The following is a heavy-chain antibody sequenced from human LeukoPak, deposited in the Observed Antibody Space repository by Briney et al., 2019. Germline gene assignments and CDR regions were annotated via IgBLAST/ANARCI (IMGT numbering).Heavy chain of an antibody. CDR1: GGSISSDDYY. J-gene: IGHJ4*02. V-gene: IGHV4-61*02. Sequence: SETLSLTCAESGGSISSDDYYWNWIRQPAGRGLEWIGRIYTTGNTMYNPSLESRVSMSIDTSKNQVSLKVKSVTAADTAVYYCARGGTLFTFFDSWGQGTLVTVSS. CDR2: IYTTGNT. D-gene: IGHD2/OR15-2a*01. CDR3: ARGGTLFTFFDS.